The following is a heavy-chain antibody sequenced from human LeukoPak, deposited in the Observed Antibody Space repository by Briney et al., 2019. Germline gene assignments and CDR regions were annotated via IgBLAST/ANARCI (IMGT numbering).Heavy chain of an antibody. CDR2: IYSGGST. J-gene: IGHJ6*02. Sequence: PGGSMRLSCAASGITVSSNYMSWVRQAPGKGLEWVSVIYSGGSTYYADSVKGRFTISRDNSKNTLYLQMNSLRAEDTAVYYCARHSSGWYYYGMDVWGQGTTVTVSS. D-gene: IGHD6-19*01. V-gene: IGHV3-53*01. CDR1: GITVSSNY. CDR3: ARHSSGWYYYGMDV.